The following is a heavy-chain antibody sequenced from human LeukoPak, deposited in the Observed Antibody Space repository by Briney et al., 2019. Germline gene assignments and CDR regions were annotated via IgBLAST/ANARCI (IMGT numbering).Heavy chain of an antibody. CDR2: ISSNGGST. V-gene: IGHV3-64*01. D-gene: IGHD3-10*01. CDR3: ARVAVLLWFGELLTWFDP. J-gene: IGHJ5*02. CDR1: GFTFSSYA. Sequence: GGSLRLSCAASGFTFSSYAMHWVRQAPGKGLEYVSAISSNGGSTYYANSVKGRFTISRDNSKNTLYLQMGSLRAEDTAVYYCARVAVLLWFGELLTWFDPWGQGTLVTVSS.